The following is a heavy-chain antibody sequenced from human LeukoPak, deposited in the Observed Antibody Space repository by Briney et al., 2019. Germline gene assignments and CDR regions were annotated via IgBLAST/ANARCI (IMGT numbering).Heavy chain of an antibody. V-gene: IGHV3-15*01. CDR1: GFNFNDAW. CDR2: IKSKIVGGTV. CDR3: ATERDYGGKSLVGS. Sequence: GGSLRLSCAASGFNFNDAWMSWVRQSPGKGLEWVDRIKSKIVGGTVDYAAPVKGRFIISRDDSEDTLYLQMDSLKTEDTAVYYCATERDYGGKSLVGSWGQGALVTVSS. D-gene: IGHD4-23*01. J-gene: IGHJ5*02.